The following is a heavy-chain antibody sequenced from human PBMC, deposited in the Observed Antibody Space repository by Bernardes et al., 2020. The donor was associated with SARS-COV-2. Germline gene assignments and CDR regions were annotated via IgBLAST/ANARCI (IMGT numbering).Heavy chain of an antibody. CDR1: GFTFSSYG. Sequence: GGSLRLSCAASGFTFSSYGMHWVRQAPGKGLEWVAFIRYDGRNKYYADSVKGRFTISRDNSKNTLYLQMNSLRAEDTAVYYCATAEPKYYYYYGMDVWGQGTTVTVSS. J-gene: IGHJ6*02. V-gene: IGHV3-30*02. CDR3: ATAEPKYYYYYGMDV. CDR2: IRYDGRNK.